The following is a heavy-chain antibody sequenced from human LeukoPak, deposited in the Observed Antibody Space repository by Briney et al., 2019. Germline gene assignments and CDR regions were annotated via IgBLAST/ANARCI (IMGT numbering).Heavy chain of an antibody. D-gene: IGHD5-12*01. CDR1: GFTARINY. J-gene: IGHJ4*02. CDR3: ARDSDSGYGPFAS. Sequence: GGSLRLSCAASGFTARINYMSLVRQAGEKGLWWVSVIHSGGTTNYADSVQGRFTISRDNSKTTVYLHMNSLRAEDTAVYYCARDSDSGYGPFASWGQGTLVTVSS. V-gene: IGHV3-53*01. CDR2: IHSGGTT.